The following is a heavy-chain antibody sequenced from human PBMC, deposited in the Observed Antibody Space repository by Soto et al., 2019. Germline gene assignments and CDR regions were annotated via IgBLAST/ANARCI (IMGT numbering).Heavy chain of an antibody. V-gene: IGHV3-9*01. Sequence: EVQLVESGGGLVQPGRSLRLSCAASGFTFDDYAMHWVRQAPGKGLEWVSGISWNSGSIGYADSVKGRFTISRDNAKNSLYRQMTSLRPEDTALYYCAKDNKAMAKYYYYGMDVWGQGTTVTVSS. CDR1: GFTFDDYA. D-gene: IGHD5-18*01. CDR3: AKDNKAMAKYYYYGMDV. J-gene: IGHJ6*02. CDR2: ISWNSGSI.